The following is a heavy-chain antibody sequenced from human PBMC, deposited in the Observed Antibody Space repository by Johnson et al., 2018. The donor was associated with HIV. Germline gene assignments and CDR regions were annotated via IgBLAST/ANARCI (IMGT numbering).Heavy chain of an antibody. CDR1: GFTFDDYG. Sequence: VQLVESGGGVVRPGGSLRLSCAASGFTFDDYGMSWDRQAPGKGLEWVSGINWNGGSTGYADSVKGRFTISRDNAKNSLYLQMNSRRAEDTAVYYCARGSKWELLGAFDIWGQGTMVTVSS. CDR3: ARGSKWELLGAFDI. V-gene: IGHV3-20*04. J-gene: IGHJ3*02. CDR2: INWNGGST. D-gene: IGHD1-26*01.